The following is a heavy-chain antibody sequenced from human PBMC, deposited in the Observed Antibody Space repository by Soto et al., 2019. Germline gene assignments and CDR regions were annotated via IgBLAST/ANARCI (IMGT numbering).Heavy chain of an antibody. CDR2: ISSNSSSI. Sequence: EVQLVESGGGLVKPGGSLRLSCAASGFTFSSHSMNWGCQAPGKGLEWVSSISSNSSSIYYADSVKGRFTISRDNAKNCLYLQMNSLRAEDTAVYYCARVWDQWLLEIDFWGQGALVTISS. D-gene: IGHD6-19*01. J-gene: IGHJ4*02. CDR1: GFTFSSHS. V-gene: IGHV3-21*01. CDR3: ARVWDQWLLEIDF.